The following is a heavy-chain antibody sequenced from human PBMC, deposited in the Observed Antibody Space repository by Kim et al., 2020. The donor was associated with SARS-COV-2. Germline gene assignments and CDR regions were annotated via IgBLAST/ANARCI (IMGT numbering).Heavy chain of an antibody. V-gene: IGHV1-46*01. CDR2: INPSGGST. D-gene: IGHD3-3*01. Sequence: ASVKVSCKASGYTFTSYYMHWVRQAPGQGLEWMGIINPSGGSTSYAQKFQGRVTMTRDTSTSTVYMELSSLRSEDTAVYYCARERYDFWSGYYSPEYYFDYWGQGTLVTVSS. CDR3: ARERYDFWSGYYSPEYYFDY. J-gene: IGHJ4*02. CDR1: GYTFTSYY.